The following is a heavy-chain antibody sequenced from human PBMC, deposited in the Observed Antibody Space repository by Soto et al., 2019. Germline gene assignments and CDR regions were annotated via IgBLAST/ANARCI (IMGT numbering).Heavy chain of an antibody. D-gene: IGHD5-12*01. Sequence: GGSLRLSCAASGFTFSSYSMNWVRQAPGKGLEWVSSISSSSSYIYYADSVKGRFTISRDNAKNSLYLQMNSLRAEDTAVYYCARDRLAYDHAFDIWGQETMLTVSS. J-gene: IGHJ3*02. CDR2: ISSSSSYI. CDR1: GFTFSSYS. V-gene: IGHV3-21*01. CDR3: ARDRLAYDHAFDI.